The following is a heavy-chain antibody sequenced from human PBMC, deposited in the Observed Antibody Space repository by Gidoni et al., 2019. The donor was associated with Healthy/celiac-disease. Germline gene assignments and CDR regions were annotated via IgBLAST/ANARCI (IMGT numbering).Heavy chain of an antibody. V-gene: IGHV1-2*02. CDR2: INPNSGGT. J-gene: IGHJ6*02. CDR3: ARDPYYDFWSGYYTDHYYYGMDV. D-gene: IGHD3-3*01. Sequence: INPNSGGTNYAQKFQGRVTMTRDTSISTAYMELSRLRSDDTAVYYCARDPYYDFWSGYYTDHYYYGMDVWGQGTTVTVSS.